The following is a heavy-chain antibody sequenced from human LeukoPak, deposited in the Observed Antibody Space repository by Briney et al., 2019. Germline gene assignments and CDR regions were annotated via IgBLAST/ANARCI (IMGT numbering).Heavy chain of an antibody. CDR2: ISYDGSNK. V-gene: IGHV3-30-3*01. J-gene: IGHJ6*02. CDR1: GFTFSSYA. Sequence: GRSLRLSCAASGFTFSSYAMHWVRQAPGKGLEWVAVISYDGSNKYYADSVKGRFTISRDNSKSTLYLQMNSLRAEDTAVYYCAKGLMVYALYYYYGMDVWGQGTTVTVSS. D-gene: IGHD2-8*01. CDR3: AKGLMVYALYYYYGMDV.